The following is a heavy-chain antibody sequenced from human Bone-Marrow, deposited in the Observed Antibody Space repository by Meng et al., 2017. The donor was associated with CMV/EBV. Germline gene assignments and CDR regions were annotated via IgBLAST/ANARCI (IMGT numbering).Heavy chain of an antibody. Sequence: GESLKISCAASGFTFSSYSMNWVRQAPGKGLEWVSSISSSSSYIYYADSVKGRFTISRDNAKNSLYLQMNSLRAEDTAVYYCARDLIRGGSYSYWGQGTLVTVSS. J-gene: IGHJ4*02. V-gene: IGHV3-21*01. D-gene: IGHD1-26*01. CDR2: ISSSSSYI. CDR1: GFTFSSYS. CDR3: ARDLIRGGSYSY.